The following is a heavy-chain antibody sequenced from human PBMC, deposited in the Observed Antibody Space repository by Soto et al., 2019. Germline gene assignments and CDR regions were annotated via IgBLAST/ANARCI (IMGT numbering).Heavy chain of an antibody. Sequence: SETLSLTCTVSGGSISSSSYYWGWIRQPPGKGLEWIGSIYYSGSTYYNPSLKSRVTISVDTSKNQFSLKPSSVTAADTAVYYCARQDYGDYSFDYWGQGTLVTVSS. V-gene: IGHV4-39*01. CDR2: IYYSGST. CDR3: ARQDYGDYSFDY. J-gene: IGHJ4*02. D-gene: IGHD4-17*01. CDR1: GGSISSSSYY.